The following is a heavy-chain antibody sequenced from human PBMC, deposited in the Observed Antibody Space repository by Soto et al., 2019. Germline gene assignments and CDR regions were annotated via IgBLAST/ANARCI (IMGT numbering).Heavy chain of an antibody. CDR1: GFTFSSYA. V-gene: IGHV3-23*01. J-gene: IGHJ4*02. D-gene: IGHD3-22*01. CDR3: AKEYESSGYDPEY. CDR2: ISGSGGST. Sequence: EAQLLESGGGLVQPGGSLRLSCAASGFTFSSYAMTWVRQAPGKGLEWVSVISGSGGSTYFADSVKGRFTISRDNSKNTLYLQMSRQRADDTAVYYGAKEYESSGYDPEYWGKGTLVTVSS.